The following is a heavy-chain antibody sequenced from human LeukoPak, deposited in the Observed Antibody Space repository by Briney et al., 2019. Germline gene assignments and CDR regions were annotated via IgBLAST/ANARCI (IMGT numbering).Heavy chain of an antibody. CDR3: ARDNKQQLVRYNWFDP. CDR2: INPSGGST. CDR1: GYTFTSYY. Sequence: GASVKVSCKASGYTFTSYYMHWVRQAPGQGLDWMGIINPSGGSTSSAQKFQGRVTMTRDTSTVTVYMELSSLRSEDTAVYYCARDNKQQLVRYNWFDPWGQGTLVTVSS. V-gene: IGHV1-46*01. D-gene: IGHD6-13*01. J-gene: IGHJ5*02.